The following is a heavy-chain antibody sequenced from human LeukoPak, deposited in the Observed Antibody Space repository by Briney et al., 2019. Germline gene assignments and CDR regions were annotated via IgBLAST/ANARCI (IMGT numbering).Heavy chain of an antibody. CDR1: AEFFSASF. J-gene: IGHJ4*03. D-gene: IGHD2-15*01. Sequence: SETLSLTCAVSAEFFSASFGSWIRQVPGRGLEWIGEIDHRGVSTYNPSPKSRATMLVDTSNNHFSLSLTSVTAADTATYYCASRSLTLAAARCFDDWGQGTVVTVSS. CDR3: ASRSLTLAAARCFDD. V-gene: IGHV4-34*01. CDR2: IDHRGVS.